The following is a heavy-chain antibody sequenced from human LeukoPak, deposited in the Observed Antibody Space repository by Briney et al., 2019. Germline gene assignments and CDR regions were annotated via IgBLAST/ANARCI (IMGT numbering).Heavy chain of an antibody. D-gene: IGHD1-26*01. CDR3: ARHGVGATRQFDY. Sequence: PSETLSLTCTVSGGSISSTNYYWGWIRQPPGKGLEWIGSIYYSGNTYYNPSLKSRVTISVDTSKNQFSLKLNSVTAADTAVYYCARHGVGATRQFDYWGQGTLVTVSS. CDR2: IYYSGNT. CDR1: GGSISSTNYY. V-gene: IGHV4-39*01. J-gene: IGHJ4*02.